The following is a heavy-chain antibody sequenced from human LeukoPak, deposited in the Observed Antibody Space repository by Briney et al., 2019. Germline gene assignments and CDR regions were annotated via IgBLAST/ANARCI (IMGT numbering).Heavy chain of an antibody. Sequence: QPGRSLRLSCAASGFSFNAYAMSWVRQAPGEGLEWVSGIGNGGSYTYYADFVKGRFTISRDNSKYTLFVQMNSLRAEDTAIYYCAKRATHGGPGYFDLWGRGTLVTVSS. D-gene: IGHD1-26*01. CDR1: GFSFNAYA. V-gene: IGHV3-23*03. CDR3: AKRATHGGPGYFDL. J-gene: IGHJ2*01. CDR2: IGNGGSYT.